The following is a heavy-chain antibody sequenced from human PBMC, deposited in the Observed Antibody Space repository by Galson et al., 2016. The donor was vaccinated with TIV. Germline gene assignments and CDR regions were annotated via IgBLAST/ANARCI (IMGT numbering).Heavy chain of an antibody. CDR3: ARAPGYAGYSYGYFDY. V-gene: IGHV5-51*03. CDR2: IYARDSDI. CDR1: GYSLTSYW. Sequence: QSGAEVKKPGESLKISCKASGYSLTSYWIAWVRQVPGKGLEWMGIIYARDSDIKYSPSFQGQVTISADESVSTAYLQWSSLKASDTAMCYCARAPGYAGYSYGYFDYWGQGTLVTVSS. D-gene: IGHD5-18*01. J-gene: IGHJ4*02.